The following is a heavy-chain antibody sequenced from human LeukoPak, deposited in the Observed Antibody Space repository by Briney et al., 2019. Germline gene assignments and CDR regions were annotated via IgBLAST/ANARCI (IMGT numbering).Heavy chain of an antibody. CDR3: ARKAAADFFDH. V-gene: IGHV4-39*01. Sequence: SETLSLTCTVSGGSISSSNYYWGWIRPPPGKGLEWIANIYYSGSTYYKPSLSSRVTISVDTSKNQFSLKLSSVTAADTAVYYCARKAAADFFDHWGQGTLVTVSS. CDR2: IYYSGST. D-gene: IGHD6-13*01. J-gene: IGHJ4*02. CDR1: GGSISSSNYY.